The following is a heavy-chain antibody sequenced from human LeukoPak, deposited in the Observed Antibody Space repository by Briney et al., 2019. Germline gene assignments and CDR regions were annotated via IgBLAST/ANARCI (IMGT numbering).Heavy chain of an antibody. D-gene: IGHD7-27*01. Sequence: SETLSLTCTVSGGSISSSSYYWGWIRQPPGKGLEWIGSIYYSGSTYYNPSLKSRVTISVDTSKNQFSLKLSSVTAADTAVYYCARSPGEEDDYWGQGTLVTVSS. V-gene: IGHV4-39*07. CDR1: GGSISSSSYY. CDR3: ARSPGEEDDY. CDR2: IYYSGST. J-gene: IGHJ4*02.